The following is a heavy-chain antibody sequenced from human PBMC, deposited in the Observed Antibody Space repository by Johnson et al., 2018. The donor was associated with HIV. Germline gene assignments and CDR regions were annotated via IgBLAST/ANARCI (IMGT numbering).Heavy chain of an antibody. CDR1: GFTFDDFG. J-gene: IGHJ3*02. V-gene: IGHV3-48*01. Sequence: VQLVESGGGVVRPGGSLRLSCAAAGFTFDDFGMSWVRHAPGKGLEWVSYISSSGSTIYYADSVKGRFTISRDNSKNTLYLQMNSLRAEDTAVYYCAREYDAFDIWGQGTMVTVSS. CDR3: AREYDAFDI. CDR2: ISSSGSTI.